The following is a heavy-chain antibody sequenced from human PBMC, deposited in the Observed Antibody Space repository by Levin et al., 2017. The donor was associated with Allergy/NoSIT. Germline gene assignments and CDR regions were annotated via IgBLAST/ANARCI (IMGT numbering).Heavy chain of an antibody. J-gene: IGHJ4*02. CDR2: IIPIFGTA. CDR3: ASGSRAYYDSSGYYKDY. CDR1: GGTFSSYA. Sequence: SVKVSCKASGGTFSSYAISWVRQAPGQGLEWMGGIIPIFGTANYAQKFQGRVTITADESTSTAYMELSSLRSEDTAVYYCASGSRAYYDSSGYYKDYWGQGTLVTVSS. D-gene: IGHD3-22*01. V-gene: IGHV1-69*13.